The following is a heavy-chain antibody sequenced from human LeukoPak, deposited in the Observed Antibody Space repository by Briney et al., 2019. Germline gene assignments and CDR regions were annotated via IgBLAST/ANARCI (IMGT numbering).Heavy chain of an antibody. D-gene: IGHD4-17*01. J-gene: IGHJ3*02. CDR3: GRGLGLGYGDYESAFDI. CDR1: GGTFSSYA. CDR2: IIPIFGKA. Sequence: SVKVSCKASGGTFSSYAISWVRQAPGQGLEWMGRIIPIFGKANYAQKFQGRVTITTDVSTSSAYMELSSLRSEDTAVYCCGRGLGLGYGDYESAFDIWGQGTMVTVSS. V-gene: IGHV1-69*05.